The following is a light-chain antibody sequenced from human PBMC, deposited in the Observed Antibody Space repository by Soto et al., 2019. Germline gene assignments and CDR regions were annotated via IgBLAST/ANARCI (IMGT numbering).Light chain of an antibody. CDR2: GGS. V-gene: IGKV3-15*01. J-gene: IGKJ4*01. CDR1: QSVRSD. Sequence: EIVMTQSPATLSVTPGERATLSCWASQSVRSDLAWYQQKPGQTPRLLIYGGSTRATGIPARFSGSGSGTEFTLTISSVQSEDFAVYYCQHYDKWPLTFGRGTKVDI. CDR3: QHYDKWPLT.